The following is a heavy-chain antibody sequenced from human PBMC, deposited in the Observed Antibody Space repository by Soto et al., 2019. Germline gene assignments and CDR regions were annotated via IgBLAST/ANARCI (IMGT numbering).Heavy chain of an antibody. CDR3: ATSYGGSGWFDP. J-gene: IGHJ5*02. Sequence: QVQLQQWGAGLLKPSETLSLTCAVYGGSFSGYYWSWIRQPPGKGLEWIGEINHSGSTNYNPSLKSRVTISVDTSKNQFSLKLSSVTGADTAVYYCATSYGGSGWFDPWGQGTLVTVSS. CDR2: INHSGST. V-gene: IGHV4-34*01. D-gene: IGHD3-10*01. CDR1: GGSFSGYY.